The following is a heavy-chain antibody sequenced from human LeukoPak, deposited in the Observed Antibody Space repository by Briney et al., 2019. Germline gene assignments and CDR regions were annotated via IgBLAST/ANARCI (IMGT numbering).Heavy chain of an antibody. D-gene: IGHD5-18*01. CDR2: INSDGSST. J-gene: IGHJ4*02. V-gene: IGHV3-74*01. CDR3: ARDLSYSPDTAMGEPDY. Sequence: GGSLRLSCAASGFTFSSYWMPWVRQAPGKGLVWVSRINSDGSSTSYADSVKGRFTISRDNAKNTLYLQMNSLRAEDTAVYYCARDLSYSPDTAMGEPDYWGQGTLVTVSS. CDR1: GFTFSSYW.